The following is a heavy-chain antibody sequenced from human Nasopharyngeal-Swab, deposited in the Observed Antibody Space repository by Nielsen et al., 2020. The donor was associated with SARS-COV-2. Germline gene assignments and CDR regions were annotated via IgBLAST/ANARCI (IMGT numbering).Heavy chain of an antibody. Sequence: GGSLRLSCTASGFSFNNYGMHWVRQAPGKGLEWVAVISYEGSKKKYAEFVEARFTISRDYSKNTLFLQMNSLRPEDTAMYYCAKANSLFWFGQFKNDGFDIWGRGTLVAVSS. V-gene: IGHV3-30*18. CDR3: AKANSLFWFGQFKNDGFDI. D-gene: IGHD3-10*01. CDR1: GFSFNNYG. J-gene: IGHJ3*02. CDR2: ISYEGSKK.